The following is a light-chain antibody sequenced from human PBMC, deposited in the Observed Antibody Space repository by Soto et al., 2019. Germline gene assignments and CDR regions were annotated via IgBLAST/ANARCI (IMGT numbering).Light chain of an antibody. CDR3: QQRSNWPST. V-gene: IGKV3-11*01. CDR2: DAS. CDR1: QSVSGY. Sequence: EIVLTQSPATLSLSPGNRATLSCRASQSVSGYLAWYQQKPGQAPRLLIYDASNRATGIPARFSGSGSGTDXXXXXXSLXXEXFXXYXCQQRSNWPSTFGGGTKVEI. J-gene: IGKJ4*01.